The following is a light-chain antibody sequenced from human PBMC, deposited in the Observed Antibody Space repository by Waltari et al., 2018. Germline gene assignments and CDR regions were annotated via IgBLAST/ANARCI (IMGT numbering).Light chain of an antibody. Sequence: DIKMTQSPSSLSASVGDRVTITCRASQTIGSYLIWYQHKPGKAPKVLIYAASSLQSGVPSMFSGSGSGTDFTLTISSLQPEDFATYYCHQTYSSPQTFGQGTKLEIK. V-gene: IGKV1-39*01. CDR3: HQTYSSPQT. CDR2: AAS. CDR1: QTIGSY. J-gene: IGKJ2*01.